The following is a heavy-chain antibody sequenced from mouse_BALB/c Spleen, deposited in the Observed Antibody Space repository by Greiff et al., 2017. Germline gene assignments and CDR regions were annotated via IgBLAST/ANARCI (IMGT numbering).Heavy chain of an antibody. CDR3: ARYGATVVAEAMDY. D-gene: IGHD1-1*01. J-gene: IGHJ4*01. CDR2: ISYSGST. Sequence: EVKLQESGPSLVKPSQTLSLTCSVTGDSITSGYWNWIRKFPGNKLEYMGYISYSGSTYYNPSLKSRISITRDTSKNQYYLQLNSVTTEDTATYYCARYGATVVAEAMDYWGQGTSVTVSS. V-gene: IGHV3-8*02. CDR1: GDSITSGY.